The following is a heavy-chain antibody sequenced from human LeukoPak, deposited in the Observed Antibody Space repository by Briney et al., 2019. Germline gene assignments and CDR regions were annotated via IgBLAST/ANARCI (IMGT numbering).Heavy chain of an antibody. CDR1: GDSITSGDSY. V-gene: IGHV4-61*02. Sequence: SQTLSLTCSVSGDSITSGDSYWTWIRQPAGRGLEWIGLIYTSGSTKYNPSLKSRITMSLDTSKNQISLQLNSVTAADTAVYYCAREYSHWGQGTLVIVSS. D-gene: IGHD5-12*01. CDR2: IYTSGST. CDR3: AREYSH. J-gene: IGHJ4*02.